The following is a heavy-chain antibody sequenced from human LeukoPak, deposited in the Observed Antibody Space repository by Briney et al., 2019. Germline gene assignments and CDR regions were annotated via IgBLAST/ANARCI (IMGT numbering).Heavy chain of an antibody. CDR2: IKQDGSEK. V-gene: IGHV3-7*01. CDR1: GFIFSSYW. J-gene: IGHJ4*02. CDR3: VRAGSNYRVDFLGVY. Sequence: GGSLRLSCAASGFIFSSYWMSWVRQAPGKGLEWVAIIKQDGSEKYCVDSVKGRFTISRDNAKNSLYLQMNSLRAEDTAVYYCVRAGSNYRVDFLGVYWGQGTLVTVSS. D-gene: IGHD1-26*01.